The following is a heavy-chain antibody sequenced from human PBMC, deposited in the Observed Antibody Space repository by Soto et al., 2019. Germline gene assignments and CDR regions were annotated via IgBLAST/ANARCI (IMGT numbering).Heavy chain of an antibody. CDR3: ARVGGGDAFDI. Sequence: EVQLVESGGGLVQPGGSLRLSCAASGFTFSSYNMNWVRQAPGKGLEWVSFISSSSNIYYADSVKGRFTISRDNAKNSLYLQMNSLRDEDTAVYYCARVGGGDAFDIWGQGTMVTVSS. J-gene: IGHJ3*02. CDR1: GFTFSSYN. CDR2: ISSSSNI. D-gene: IGHD3-16*01. V-gene: IGHV3-48*02.